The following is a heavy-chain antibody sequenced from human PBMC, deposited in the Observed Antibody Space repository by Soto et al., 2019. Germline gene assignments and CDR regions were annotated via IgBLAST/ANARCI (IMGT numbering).Heavy chain of an antibody. V-gene: IGHV1-69*13. Sequence: SVKVSCKASGGTCSSYAISWVRQAPGQGLEWMGGIIPIFGTANYAQKFQGRVTITADESTSTAYMELSSLRSEDTAVYYCARDQTVVAGFDYWGQGTLVTVSS. CDR3: ARDQTVVAGFDY. CDR2: IIPIFGTA. D-gene: IGHD6-19*01. J-gene: IGHJ4*02. CDR1: GGTCSSYA.